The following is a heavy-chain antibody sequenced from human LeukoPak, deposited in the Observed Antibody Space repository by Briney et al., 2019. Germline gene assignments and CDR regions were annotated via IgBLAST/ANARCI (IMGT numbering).Heavy chain of an antibody. J-gene: IGHJ4*02. V-gene: IGHV4-59*08. CDR2: VYYSGST. CDR1: GGSISSYY. CDR3: ARSIIGTRSRFDY. Sequence: SETLSLTCTVSGGSISSYYWSWIRQPPGKGLEWIGYVYYSGSTNYNPSLKSRVTISVDTSKNHFSLKLSSVTAADTAVYSCARSIIGTRSRFDYWGQGTLVTVSS. D-gene: IGHD1/OR15-1a*01.